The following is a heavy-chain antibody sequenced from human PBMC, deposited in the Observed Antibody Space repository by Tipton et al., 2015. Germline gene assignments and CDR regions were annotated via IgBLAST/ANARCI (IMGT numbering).Heavy chain of an antibody. Sequence: TLSLTCTVSGGSISSNKYYWSWIRQPPGKELEWIGYIQYSGSTNYNPSLKSRVTISVDTSKTQFSLKMSSVTASDTAVYYCARARGRHGGLFDSWGQGILVTVSS. D-gene: IGHD4-23*01. CDR2: IQYSGST. CDR1: GGSISSNKYY. J-gene: IGHJ4*02. V-gene: IGHV4-61*01. CDR3: ARARGRHGGLFDS.